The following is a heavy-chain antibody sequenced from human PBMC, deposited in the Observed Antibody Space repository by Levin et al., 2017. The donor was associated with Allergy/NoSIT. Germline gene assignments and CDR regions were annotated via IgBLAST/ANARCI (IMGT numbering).Heavy chain of an antibody. Sequence: SGPTLVKPTQTLTLTCTFSGFSLTSRGVGVGWIRQPPGKALEWIALIYWDDDKRYSPSLKSRLTITKDTSKNQVVLTLTNMDSVDTGTYYCAHGSHFDDIGYYDAEYFQHWGQGTLVTVSS. CDR2: IYWDDDK. CDR3: AHGSHFDDIGYYDAEYFQH. V-gene: IGHV2-5*02. J-gene: IGHJ1*01. CDR1: GFSLTSRGVG. D-gene: IGHD3-22*01.